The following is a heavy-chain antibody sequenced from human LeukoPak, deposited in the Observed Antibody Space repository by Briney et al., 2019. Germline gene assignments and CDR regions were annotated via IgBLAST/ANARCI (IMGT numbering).Heavy chain of an antibody. CDR1: GGTFSSYA. D-gene: IGHD2-21*01. CDR2: IIPIFGTA. V-gene: IGHV1-69*05. J-gene: IGHJ6*03. Sequence: ASVKVSCKASGGTFSSYAISWVRQAPGQGLEWMGGIIPIFGTANYAQKFQGRVTITTDESTSTAYMELSSLRSEDTAVYYCARGGIGGPPLYYYYMDVWGKGTTVTVSS. CDR3: ARGGIGGPPLYYYYMDV.